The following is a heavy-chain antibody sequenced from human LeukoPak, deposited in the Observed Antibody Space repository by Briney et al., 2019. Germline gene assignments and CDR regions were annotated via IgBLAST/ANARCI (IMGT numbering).Heavy chain of an antibody. CDR1: GFTFSNYN. D-gene: IGHD2-15*01. CDR3: ARMAGYCSGGSYCSFAFDI. CDR2: ISSSSSYI. Sequence: GGSLRLSCAASGFTFSNYNMNWVRQAPGKGLEWVSSISSSSSYIYYADSVKGRFTISRDNAMNSLSLQMNSLRAEDTAVYYCARMAGYCSGGSYCSFAFDIWGQGTMVTVSS. J-gene: IGHJ3*02. V-gene: IGHV3-21*01.